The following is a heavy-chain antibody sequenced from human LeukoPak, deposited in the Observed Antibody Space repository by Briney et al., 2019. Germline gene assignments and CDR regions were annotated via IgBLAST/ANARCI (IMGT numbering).Heavy chain of an antibody. V-gene: IGHV4-30-2*01. Sequence: SQTLSLTCTVCGGVNSRGGYHWSWIRQPPGKGVEWIGYIYHSGSTYYNPSLKSRATISVDTTKNLFSLKLSSVTAADTAVYYCARGTHFDYWGQQTLLTVSS. CDR3: ARGTHFDY. CDR2: IYHSGST. J-gene: IGHJ4*02. CDR1: GGVNSRGGYH.